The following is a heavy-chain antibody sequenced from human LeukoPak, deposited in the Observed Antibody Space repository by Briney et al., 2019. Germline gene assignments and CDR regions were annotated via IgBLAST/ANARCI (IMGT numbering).Heavy chain of an antibody. CDR2: IYYTGST. J-gene: IGHJ5*02. Sequence: SETLSLTCTVSGPSINTYYWSCIRHPPGKGLEWIGHIYYTGSTRYSPSLKSRLTISMDTSKNQFSLNLTSVTAADTAVYYCARHRGLTDSYYPFDPWGQGTLVTVSS. D-gene: IGHD1-14*01. CDR1: GPSINTYY. V-gene: IGHV4-59*08. CDR3: ARHRGLTDSYYPFDP.